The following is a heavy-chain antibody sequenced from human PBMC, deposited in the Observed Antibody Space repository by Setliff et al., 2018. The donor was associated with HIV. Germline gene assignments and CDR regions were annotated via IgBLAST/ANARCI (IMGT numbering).Heavy chain of an antibody. J-gene: IGHJ4*02. CDR1: GFTFSSYE. Sequence: PGGSLRLSCAASGFTFSSYEMNWVRQAPGKGLEWVSYISSSGSTIYYADSVKGRFTISRDNAKNSLYLQMNSLRAEDTAVYYCARDLNYYDSSGSPYFDYWGQGTLVTVSS. CDR3: ARDLNYYDSSGSPYFDY. CDR2: ISSSGSTI. D-gene: IGHD3-22*01. V-gene: IGHV3-48*03.